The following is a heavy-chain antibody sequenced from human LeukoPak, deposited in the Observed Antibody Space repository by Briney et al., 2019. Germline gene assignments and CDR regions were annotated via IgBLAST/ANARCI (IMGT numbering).Heavy chain of an antibody. Sequence: GSLRLSCAASGFTFNSYAMSWVRQAPGKGLERVSAISASGGTTYYADSVRGRFTISRDNSENTLYLQMNSLRVEDTAVYYCAKEPREYCSSSARPNWLDPWGQGALVTVS. D-gene: IGHD2/OR15-2a*01. CDR2: ISASGGTT. V-gene: IGHV3-23*01. CDR3: AKEPREYCSSSARPNWLDP. CDR1: GFTFNSYA. J-gene: IGHJ5*02.